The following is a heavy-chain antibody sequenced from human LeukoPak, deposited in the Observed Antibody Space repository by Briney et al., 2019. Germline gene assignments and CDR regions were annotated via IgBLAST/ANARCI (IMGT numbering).Heavy chain of an antibody. J-gene: IGHJ4*02. CDR2: IKTDGSEK. CDR1: GFTFSSYW. CDR3: ARVAGATAYYYFDY. Sequence: GGSLRLSCEASGFTFSSYWMSWVRQAPGKGLEWVANIKTDGSEKYYVDSVKGRFTISRDNAKNSLYLQMNSLRAGDTAVYHCARVAGATAYYYFDYWGQGTLVTVSS. V-gene: IGHV3-7*01. D-gene: IGHD5-12*01.